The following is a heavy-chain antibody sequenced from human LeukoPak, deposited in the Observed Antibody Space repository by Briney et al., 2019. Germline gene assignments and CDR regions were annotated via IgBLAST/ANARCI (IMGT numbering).Heavy chain of an antibody. Sequence: PSETLSLTCTVSGYSISSGYYWGWIRQPPGKGLEWIANIYHSGSTYYNPSLRSRVTISIDTSKNQFSLNLSSVTAADTAVYYCARGLMKLDYWGQGTLVTVSS. CDR2: IYHSGST. V-gene: IGHV4-38-2*02. CDR1: GYSISSGYY. D-gene: IGHD3-16*01. J-gene: IGHJ4*02. CDR3: ARGLMKLDY.